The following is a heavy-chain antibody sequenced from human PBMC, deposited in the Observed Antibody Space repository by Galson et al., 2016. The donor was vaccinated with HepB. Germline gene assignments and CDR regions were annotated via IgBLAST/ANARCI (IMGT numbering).Heavy chain of an antibody. V-gene: IGHV1-24*01. CDR3: TSAPLPPYGTNVRGWFDP. Sequence: SVKVSCKVSGSTLNELSIHWVRQAPGKGLEWMGGFDPEDGKMIYAQRFRGRVTMTEDTSPDTAYMALSSLRSEDTAIYYCTSAPLPPYGTNVRGWFDPWGQGTLVIVSS. J-gene: IGHJ5*02. CDR2: FDPEDGKM. CDR1: GSTLNELS. D-gene: IGHD4-17*01.